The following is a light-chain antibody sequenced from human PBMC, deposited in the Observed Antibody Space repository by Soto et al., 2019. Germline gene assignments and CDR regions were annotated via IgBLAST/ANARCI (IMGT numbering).Light chain of an antibody. V-gene: IGLV2-14*01. CDR3: SSYRSSSTNWV. CDR2: EVS. CDR1: SSDVGGYNY. J-gene: IGLJ3*02. Sequence: QSALTQPASVSGSPGQSITISCTGTSSDVGGYNYVSWYQQHPGKAPKLMIYEVSYRPSGVSDRFSGSKSGNTASLTISGLQAEDAADYFCSSYRSSSTNWVFGGGTKLTVL.